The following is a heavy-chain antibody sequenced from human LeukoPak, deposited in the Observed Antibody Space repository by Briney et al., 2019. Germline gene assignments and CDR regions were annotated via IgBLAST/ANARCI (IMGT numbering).Heavy chain of an antibody. V-gene: IGHV1-18*01. D-gene: IGHD1-7*01. J-gene: IGHJ6*02. CDR3: ARWTGSTVGHDYYYYSMDV. Sequence: ASVKVSCKASSYTFTSYGISWVRQAPGQGLAWMGWISVYNGNTNYAQKLQGRVTMTTDTSTSTAYMELRSLRSDDTAVYYCARWTGSTVGHDYYYYSMDVWGQGTTVTVSS. CDR2: ISVYNGNT. CDR1: SYTFTSYG.